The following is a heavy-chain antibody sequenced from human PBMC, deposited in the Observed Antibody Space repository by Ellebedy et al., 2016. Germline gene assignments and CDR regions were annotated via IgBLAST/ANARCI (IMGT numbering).Heavy chain of an antibody. CDR2: ISGSGGST. J-gene: IGHJ4*02. Sequence: GGSLRLXXAASGFTFSSYAMSWVRQAPGKGLEWVSAISGSGGSTYYADSVKGRFTISRDNSKNTLYLQMNSLRAEDAAVYYCAKVGGTSHYWGFDYWGQGTLVTVSS. CDR3: AKVGGTSHYWGFDY. D-gene: IGHD3-16*01. V-gene: IGHV3-23*01. CDR1: GFTFSSYA.